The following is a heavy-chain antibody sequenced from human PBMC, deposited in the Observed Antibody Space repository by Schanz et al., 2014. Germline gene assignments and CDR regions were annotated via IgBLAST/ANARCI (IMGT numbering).Heavy chain of an antibody. Sequence: QVQLVQSGAEVKKPGASVKISCKASGYTFTDYSMYWVRQAPGQGLEWMGRINPNSGGTNYAQKFQGRVTMTRDTSISTAYMELSTLTSDDTAVYYCARESVSRTRLFDPWGQGTLVTVSS. V-gene: IGHV1-2*06. CDR3: ARESVSRTRLFDP. J-gene: IGHJ5*02. CDR1: GYTFTDYS. CDR2: INPNSGGT. D-gene: IGHD3-3*01.